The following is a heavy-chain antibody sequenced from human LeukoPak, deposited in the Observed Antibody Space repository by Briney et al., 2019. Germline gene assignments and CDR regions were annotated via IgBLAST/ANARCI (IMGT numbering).Heavy chain of an antibody. CDR3: AVVTAYNWFDP. Sequence: ASVTVSCKATGYSFSTYYLHWVRQAPGQGLEWLGIINPTGGSTNYAQKFEGRVTMTRDTSTSTVYMELSSLRSEDTAVYYCAVVTAYNWFDPWGQGTLVTVSS. V-gene: IGHV1-46*01. J-gene: IGHJ5*02. D-gene: IGHD2-21*02. CDR1: GYSFSTYY. CDR2: INPTGGST.